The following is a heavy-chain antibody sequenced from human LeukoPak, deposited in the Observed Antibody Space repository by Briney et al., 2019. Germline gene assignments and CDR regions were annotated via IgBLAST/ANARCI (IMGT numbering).Heavy chain of an antibody. J-gene: IGHJ4*02. CDR3: ARGTLWFGLGHLDY. V-gene: IGHV3-30*04. CDR2: ISYDGSNK. CDR1: GFTFSSYA. Sequence: GGSLRLPCAASGFTFSSYAMHWVRQAPGKGLEWVAVISYDGSNKYYADSVKGRFTISRDNSKNTLYLQMNSLRAEDTAVYYCARGTLWFGLGHLDYWGQGTLVTVSS. D-gene: IGHD3-10*01.